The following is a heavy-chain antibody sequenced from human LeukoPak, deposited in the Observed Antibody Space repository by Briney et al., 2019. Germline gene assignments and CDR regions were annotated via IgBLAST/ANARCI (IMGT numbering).Heavy chain of an antibody. CDR3: AKHYYRSHDY. V-gene: IGHV3-9*01. J-gene: IGHJ4*02. Sequence: GGSLRLSCAASGFTFDDYAMHWVRQAPGKGLEWVSGISWNSDSIGYADSVKGRFTISRDNAKNFLYLQMNSLRAEDTAIYYCAKHYYRSHDYWGQGTLVTVSS. D-gene: IGHD3-10*01. CDR1: GFTFDDYA. CDR2: ISWNSDSI.